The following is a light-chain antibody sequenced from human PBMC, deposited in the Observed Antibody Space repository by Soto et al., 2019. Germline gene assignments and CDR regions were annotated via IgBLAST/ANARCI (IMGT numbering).Light chain of an antibody. CDR2: KAS. J-gene: IGKJ1*01. Sequence: DIQMTQSPSTLSASVGDRVTITCRASQSIGSWLAWFQQKPGKAPKVLIYKASSLQSGIPQRFSGGGSGTEFNLTISSLQPDDFATYYCHQYNSYSSFGQGTKVEIK. CDR3: HQYNSYSS. V-gene: IGKV1-5*03. CDR1: QSIGSW.